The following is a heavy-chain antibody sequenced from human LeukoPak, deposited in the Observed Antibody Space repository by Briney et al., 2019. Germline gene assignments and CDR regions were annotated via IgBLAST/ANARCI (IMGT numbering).Heavy chain of an antibody. J-gene: IGHJ4*02. CDR1: GFDFSGSA. D-gene: IGHD3/OR15-3a*01. CDR3: TRDKIAFGLLFDY. CDR2: ISSDGTNK. Sequence: PGTSLRLSCAASGFDFSGSASHWVRQAPGKGLEWVALISSDGTNKYYADPVKGRFIISRDNSKNTLYVQMNSLRPEDTAVYYCTRDKIAFGLLFDYWGQGILVTVSS. V-gene: IGHV3-30-3*01.